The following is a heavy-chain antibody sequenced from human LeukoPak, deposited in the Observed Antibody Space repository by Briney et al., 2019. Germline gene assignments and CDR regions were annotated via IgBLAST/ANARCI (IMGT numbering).Heavy chain of an antibody. CDR1: GYTFTSYA. CDR3: ARARSPSSGYLLRDHNWFDP. D-gene: IGHD3-22*01. V-gene: IGHV1-69*05. J-gene: IGHJ5*02. Sequence: SVKVSCKASGYTFTSYAISWVRQAPGQGLEWMGGIIPIFGTANYAQKFQGRVTITTDESTSTAYMELSSLRSEDTAVYYCARARSPSSGYLLRDHNWFDPWGQGTLVTVSS. CDR2: IIPIFGTA.